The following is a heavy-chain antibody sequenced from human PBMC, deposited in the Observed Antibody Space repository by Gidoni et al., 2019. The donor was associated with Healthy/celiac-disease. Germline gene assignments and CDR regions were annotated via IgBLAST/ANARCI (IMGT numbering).Heavy chain of an antibody. D-gene: IGHD2-15*01. V-gene: IGHV4-4*02. Sequence: LSLTCAVSGGSISSSNWWSWVRQPPGKGLEWIGEIYHSGSTNYNPSRKSRVTISVDKSKNQFSLKLSSVTAADTAVYYCARSGGYCSGGSCSGYFDYWGQGTLVTVSS. CDR1: GGSISSSNW. J-gene: IGHJ4*02. CDR3: ARSGGYCSGGSCSGYFDY. CDR2: IYHSGST.